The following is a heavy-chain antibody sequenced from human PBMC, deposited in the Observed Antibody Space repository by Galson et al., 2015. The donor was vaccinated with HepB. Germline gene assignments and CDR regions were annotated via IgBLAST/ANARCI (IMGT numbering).Heavy chain of an antibody. V-gene: IGHV3-30*03. D-gene: IGHD2-15*01. CDR2: ISYDGRNK. Sequence: SLRLSCAASGFTFSTQAMHWVRQAPGTGLEWVALISYDGRNKEYADSVKGRFTISRDSSKDTLYLQMNSLRAEDTAVYYCARDRFRGSQRRGGYFDYWGQGTLVTVSS. CDR3: ARDRFRGSQRRGGYFDY. J-gene: IGHJ4*01. CDR1: GFTFSTQA.